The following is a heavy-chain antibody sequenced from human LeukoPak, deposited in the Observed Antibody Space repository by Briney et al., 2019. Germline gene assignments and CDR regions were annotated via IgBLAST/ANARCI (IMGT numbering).Heavy chain of an antibody. CDR3: AIPRVGGDSSAQFDP. D-gene: IGHD3-16*01. V-gene: IGHV1-69*13. J-gene: IGHJ5*02. CDR2: IIPIFGTA. CDR1: GGTFSSYA. Sequence: GASVRVSCTASGGTFSSYAMSWVRQAPGQGLEWMGGIIPIFGTANYAQKFQGRVTITADESTSTAYMELSSLRSEDTAVYYCAIPRVGGDSSAQFDPWGQGTLVTVSS.